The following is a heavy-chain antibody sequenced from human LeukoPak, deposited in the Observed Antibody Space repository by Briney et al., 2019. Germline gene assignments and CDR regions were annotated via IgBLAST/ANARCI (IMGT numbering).Heavy chain of an antibody. Sequence: SETLSLTCTVSGGSISSSSYYWGWIRQPPGKGLEWIGSIYYSGSTYYNPSLKSRVTISVDTSKNQFSLKLSSVTAADTAVYYCARGGDDYVWGSYRYFDYWGQGTLVTVSS. CDR3: ARGGDDYVWGSYRYFDY. V-gene: IGHV4-39*07. CDR2: IYYSGST. CDR1: GGSISSSSYY. D-gene: IGHD3-16*02. J-gene: IGHJ4*02.